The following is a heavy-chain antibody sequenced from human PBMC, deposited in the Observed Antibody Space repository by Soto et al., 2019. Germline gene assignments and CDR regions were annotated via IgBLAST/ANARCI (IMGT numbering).Heavy chain of an antibody. Sequence: PSQTLSLTCAISGDSVSSNSVAWNWIRQSPSRGLEWLGRTYYRSKWYNDYAPSVKGRITINPDTSKNQLSLQLTSVTPEDTAVYFCARDEAAGWDYYYGLDVWGQGTTVTVS. CDR2: TYYRSKWYN. CDR3: ARDEAAGWDYYYGLDV. CDR1: GDSVSSNSVA. J-gene: IGHJ6*02. D-gene: IGHD3-9*01. V-gene: IGHV6-1*01.